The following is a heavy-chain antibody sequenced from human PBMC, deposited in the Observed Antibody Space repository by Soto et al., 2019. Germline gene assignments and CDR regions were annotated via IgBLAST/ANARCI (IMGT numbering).Heavy chain of an antibody. CDR2: IYYSGST. J-gene: IGHJ6*02. D-gene: IGHD6-6*01. CDR1: GGSISSYY. CDR3: ARTKTARTKYYYHCGMDV. V-gene: IGHV4-59*01. Sequence: SETLSLTCTVSGGSISSYYWSWIRQPPGKGLEWIGYIYYSGSTNYNPSLKSRVTISVDTSKNQFSLKLSSVTAADTAVYYCARTKTARTKYYYHCGMDVWGQGTTVTVSS.